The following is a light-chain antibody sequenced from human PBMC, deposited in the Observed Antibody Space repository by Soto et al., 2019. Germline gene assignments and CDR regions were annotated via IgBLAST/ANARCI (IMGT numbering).Light chain of an antibody. Sequence: SYELTQPPSVSVSPGQTARITCSGDTLPRQYVYWFQQRPGQAPVAIIYKDTERPSGIPERFSGSSSETAVTLTISGVQAEDEADYYCQSADTSGSSVLFGGGTKLT. CDR2: KDT. J-gene: IGLJ2*01. CDR1: TLPRQY. CDR3: QSADTSGSSVL. V-gene: IGLV3-25*03.